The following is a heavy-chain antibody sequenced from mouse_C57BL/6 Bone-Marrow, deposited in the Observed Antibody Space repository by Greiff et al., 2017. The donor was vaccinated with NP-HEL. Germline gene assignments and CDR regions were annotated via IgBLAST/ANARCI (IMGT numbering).Heavy chain of an antibody. D-gene: IGHD2-10*02. CDR3: ARSRRAYGQYYFDY. CDR2: INPSSGYT. Sequence: VQRVESGAELAKPGASVKLSCKASGYTFTSYWMHWVKQRPGQGLEWIGYINPSSGYTKYNQKFKDKATLTADRSSSTAYMQLSSLTYEDSAVYYCARSRRAYGQYYFDYWGQGTTLTVSS. CDR1: GYTFTSYW. J-gene: IGHJ2*01. V-gene: IGHV1-7*01.